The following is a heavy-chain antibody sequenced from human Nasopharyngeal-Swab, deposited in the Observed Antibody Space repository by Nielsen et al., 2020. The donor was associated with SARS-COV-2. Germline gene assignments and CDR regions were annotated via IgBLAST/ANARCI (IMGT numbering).Heavy chain of an antibody. V-gene: IGHV3-33*01. Sequence: WIRQPPGKGLEWVAVIWYDGSNEYYADSVKGRFTISRDNSKNTLYLQMNSLRAEDTAVYYCARGNYYDSSGYYYVAFDIWGQGTMVTVSS. D-gene: IGHD3-22*01. J-gene: IGHJ3*02. CDR2: IWYDGSNE. CDR3: ARGNYYDSSGYYYVAFDI.